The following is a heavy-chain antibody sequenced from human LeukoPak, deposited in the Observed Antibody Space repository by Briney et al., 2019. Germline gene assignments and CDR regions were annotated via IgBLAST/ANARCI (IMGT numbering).Heavy chain of an antibody. V-gene: IGHV4-4*07. CDR3: ARGERYCGGDCSVFDY. Sequence: PSETLSLTCTVSVGSISSYYWSWIRQPAGKGLEWIGRIYTSGSTNYNPSLKSRVTMSVDTSKNQFSLKLSSVTAADTAVYYCARGERYCGGDCSVFDYWGQGTLVTVSS. CDR1: VGSISSYY. D-gene: IGHD2-21*02. CDR2: IYTSGST. J-gene: IGHJ4*02.